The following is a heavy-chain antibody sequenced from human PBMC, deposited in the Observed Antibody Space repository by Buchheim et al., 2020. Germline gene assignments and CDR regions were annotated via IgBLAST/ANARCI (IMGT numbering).Heavy chain of an antibody. CDR3: ARGGLLVRYQDYMDV. V-gene: IGHV4-34*01. Sequence: QVQLQQWGAGLLKPSETLSLTCGVSGGSFSAHYSSWIRQSPGKGLEWIGEMSHRGSPKYNPSLKSRVTTSLDTSKNQFSLGLRSVTAADTAVYYCARGGLLVRYQDYMDVWGKGTT. CDR1: GGSFSAHY. J-gene: IGHJ6*03. D-gene: IGHD2-2*01. CDR2: MSHRGSP.